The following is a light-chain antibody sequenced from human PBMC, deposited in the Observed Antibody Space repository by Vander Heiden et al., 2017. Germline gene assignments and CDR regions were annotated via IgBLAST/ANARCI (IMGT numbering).Light chain of an antibody. Sequence: QPVLPQPPPASGTPGQRVTISCSGSSSNIGSNTVNWYQQLPGTAPKLLIYSNNQRPSGVPDRFSGSKSGTSASLAISGLQSEDEADYYCAAWDDSLNGPVFGGGTKLTVL. V-gene: IGLV1-44*01. CDR2: SNN. J-gene: IGLJ3*02. CDR3: AAWDDSLNGPV. CDR1: SSNIGSNT.